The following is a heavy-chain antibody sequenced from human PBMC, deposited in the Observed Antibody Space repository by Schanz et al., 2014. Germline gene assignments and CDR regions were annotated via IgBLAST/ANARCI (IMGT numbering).Heavy chain of an antibody. CDR3: AKDPSYGGDWVKYLDH. V-gene: IGHV3-48*02. CDR2: ISATSAKI. J-gene: IGHJ4*02. CDR1: GFTFSRNA. Sequence: EVQLVESGGGLVQPGGSLRLSCAASGFTFSRNAMNWVRQAPGKGLEWVSYISATSAKIDYADSVQGRFTISRDNAKNSLYLQMSSLRDEDTAVYYCAKDPSYGGDWVKYLDHWGQGTLVTVSS. D-gene: IGHD2-21*02.